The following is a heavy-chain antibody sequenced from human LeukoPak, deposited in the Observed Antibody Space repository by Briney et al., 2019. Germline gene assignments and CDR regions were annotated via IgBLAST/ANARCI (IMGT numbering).Heavy chain of an antibody. CDR3: AKDLRGSYGMDV. V-gene: IGHV3-30*18. CDR2: ISYDGSNK. D-gene: IGHD5/OR15-5a*01. Sequence: SGGSLRLSCAASGFTFSSYGMHWVRQAPGKGLEWVAVISYDGSNKYYADSVKGRFTISRDNSKNTLYLQTNSLRAEDTAVYYCAKDLRGSYGMDVWGQGTTVTVSS. CDR1: GFTFSSYG. J-gene: IGHJ6*02.